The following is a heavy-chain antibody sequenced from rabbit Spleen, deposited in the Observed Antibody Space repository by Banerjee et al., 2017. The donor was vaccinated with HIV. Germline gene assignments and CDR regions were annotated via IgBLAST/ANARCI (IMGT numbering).Heavy chain of an antibody. Sequence: VESGGDLVKPGASLTLTCTASGVSFSFSNYMYWVRQAPGKGLEWIGCIYSSYTITWYASWAKGRFTISKTSSTTVTLQMTNLTAADTATYFCATNAAVISYLPLWGQGTLVTVS. CDR3: ATNAAVISYLPL. V-gene: IGHV1S40*01. CDR1: GVSFSFSNY. J-gene: IGHJ4*01. CDR2: IYSSYTIT. D-gene: IGHD8-1*01.